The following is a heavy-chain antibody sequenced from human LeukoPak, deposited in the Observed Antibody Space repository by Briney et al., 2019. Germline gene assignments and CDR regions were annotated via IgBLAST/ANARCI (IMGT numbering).Heavy chain of an antibody. CDR2: IYGGGST. CDR3: ARGPAGYN. J-gene: IGHJ4*02. Sequence: PGGSLRLSCAASGFTFSSYSMNWVRQAPGKGLEWVSVIYGGGSTDYADSVKGRFTISRDNLKNTLYLQMNSLRAEDTAVYYCARGPAGYNWGQGTLVTFSS. V-gene: IGHV3-53*01. CDR1: GFTFSSYS. D-gene: IGHD1-1*01.